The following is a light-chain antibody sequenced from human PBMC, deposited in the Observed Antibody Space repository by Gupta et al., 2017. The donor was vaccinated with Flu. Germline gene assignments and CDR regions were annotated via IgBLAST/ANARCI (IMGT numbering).Light chain of an antibody. CDR3: QQYYSTPWT. J-gene: IGKJ1*01. V-gene: IGKV4-1*01. CDR2: WAS. CDR1: QSVLYSSNNKNY. Sequence: SLGERATINCKSSQSVLYSSNNKNYLAWYQQKPGQPPKLLIYWASTRESGVPDRFSGSGSGTDFTLTINSLQAEDAAVYYCQQYYSTPWTFGQGTKVEIK.